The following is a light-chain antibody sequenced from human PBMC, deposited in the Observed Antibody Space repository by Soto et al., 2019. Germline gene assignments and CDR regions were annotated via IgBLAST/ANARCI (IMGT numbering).Light chain of an antibody. V-gene: IGLV2-8*01. CDR2: DVI. CDR3: SSYAGSNNVV. Sequence: QSALTQPPSASGSPGQSVTISCTGTSSDYVSWYQQHPGKAPKLMIYDVIKRPSGVPDRFSGSKSGNTASLTVSGLQAEDEADYYCSSYAGSNNVVFGGGTKLTVL. CDR1: SSDY. J-gene: IGLJ2*01.